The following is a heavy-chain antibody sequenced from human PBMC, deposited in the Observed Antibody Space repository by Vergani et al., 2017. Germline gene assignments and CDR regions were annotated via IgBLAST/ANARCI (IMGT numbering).Heavy chain of an antibody. CDR2: IRDKTYNYAT. D-gene: IGHD3-10*01. Sequence: EVQLVESGGGLVQPGGSLTLSCAASGFTFSGSAMHWVRQTSGKGLEWIGRIRDKTYNYATAYAVSVKGRFIISRDDSKKTAYLQMNRLTIEDTAIYYCAKQYFVSGNYLFNYWGQETLVTVSS. CDR3: AKQYFVSGNYLFNY. J-gene: IGHJ4*02. CDR1: GFTFSGSA. V-gene: IGHV3-73*02.